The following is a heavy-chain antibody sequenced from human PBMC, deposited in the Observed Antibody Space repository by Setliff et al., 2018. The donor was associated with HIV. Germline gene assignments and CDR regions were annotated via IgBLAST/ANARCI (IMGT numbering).Heavy chain of an antibody. CDR2: IYYSGGA. V-gene: IGHV4-59*01. CDR1: GGSLNRYY. J-gene: IGHJ2*01. D-gene: IGHD2-2*01. Sequence: TLSLTCSVSGGSLNRYYWSWIRQTPGKGLEWIGYIYYSGGANYNTHPSLKNRVTILVDTSKNQFSLRLNSVSAADTAVYYCARRASSHGPYWYFDLWGRGTLGTV. CDR3: ARRASSHGPYWYFDL.